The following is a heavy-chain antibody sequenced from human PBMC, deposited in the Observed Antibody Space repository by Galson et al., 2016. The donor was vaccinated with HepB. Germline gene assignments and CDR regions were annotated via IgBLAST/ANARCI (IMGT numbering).Heavy chain of an antibody. CDR1: GYTFTDYN. CDR2: INPKSGDT. V-gene: IGHV1-2*02. Sequence: VKVSCKASGYTFTDYNIHWVRQAPGRGLEWMAWINPKSGDTKSAQKFQGRVTMTSDMSISTAYLELSRLTSDDTAVYYCVRAIRTGPAAGAYWGQGTLVTVSS. CDR3: VRAIRTGPAAGAY. D-gene: IGHD2-2*01. J-gene: IGHJ4*02.